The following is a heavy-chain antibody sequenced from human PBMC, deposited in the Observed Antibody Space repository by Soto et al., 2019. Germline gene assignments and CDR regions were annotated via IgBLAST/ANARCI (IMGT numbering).Heavy chain of an antibody. CDR3: ARARYDFWTQSIFDY. Sequence: SETLSLTCTLSGGSISSGDYYWSWLRQPPGKGLEWIGYIYYSGSTYYNPSLKSRVTISVATSKNQFSLKLSSVTAADTAVYYCARARYDFWTQSIFDYWGQGTLVTVSS. D-gene: IGHD3-3*01. V-gene: IGHV4-30-4*01. CDR2: IYYSGST. CDR1: GGSISSGDYY. J-gene: IGHJ4*02.